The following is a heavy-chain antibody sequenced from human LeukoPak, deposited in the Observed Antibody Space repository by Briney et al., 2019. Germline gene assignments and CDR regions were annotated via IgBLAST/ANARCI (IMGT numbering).Heavy chain of an antibody. CDR1: GGSISSSSYY. V-gene: IGHV4-39*07. CDR3: ALLRGSGSYYNSYYYMDV. D-gene: IGHD3-10*01. CDR2: IYYSGST. J-gene: IGHJ6*03. Sequence: SETLSLSCTVSGGSISSSSYYWGWIRQPPGKGLEWIGSIYYSGSTYYNPSLKSRVTISVDTSKNQFSLKLSSVTAADTAVYYCALLRGSGSYYNSYYYMDVWGKGTTVTVSS.